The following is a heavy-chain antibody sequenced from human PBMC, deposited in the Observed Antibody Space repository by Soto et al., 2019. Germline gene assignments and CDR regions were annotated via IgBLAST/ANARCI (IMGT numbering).Heavy chain of an antibody. CDR2: INHSGST. CDR1: GGSFSGYY. J-gene: IGHJ4*02. V-gene: IGHV4-34*01. Sequence: PSETLSLTCAVYGGSFSGYYWSWIRQPPGKGLEWIGEINHSGSTNYNPSLKSRVTISVDTSKNQFSLKLSSVTAADTAVYYCARAGYGDLQDLDYWGQGTLVTVSS. D-gene: IGHD4-17*01. CDR3: ARAGYGDLQDLDY.